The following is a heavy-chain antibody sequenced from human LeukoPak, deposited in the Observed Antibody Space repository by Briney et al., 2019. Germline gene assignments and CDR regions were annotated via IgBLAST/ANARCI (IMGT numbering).Heavy chain of an antibody. CDR1: GFTFDDYA. J-gene: IGHJ4*02. CDR3: AKGGVGVYYDSSGSQTFDY. Sequence: GRSLRLSCAASGFTFDDYAMHWVRQAPGKGLEWVSGISWNSGSIGYADSMKGRFTISRDNAKNSLYLQMNSLRAEDTALYYCAKGGVGVYYDSSGSQTFDYWGQGTLVTVSS. D-gene: IGHD3-22*01. CDR2: ISWNSGSI. V-gene: IGHV3-9*01.